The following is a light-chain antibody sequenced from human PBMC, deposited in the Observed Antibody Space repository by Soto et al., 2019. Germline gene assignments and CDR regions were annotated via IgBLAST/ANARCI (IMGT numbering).Light chain of an antibody. J-gene: IGKJ2*01. CDR1: QSVSSN. V-gene: IGKV3D-15*01. CDR2: DAS. CDR3: QQYNNWPPYT. Sequence: IVMTQSPATLSVSPWERATLSCRASQSVSSNLAWYQQKPGQAPRLLIYDASNRATGIPARFSGSGSGTGFTPTISSLEPEDFAVYYCQQYNNWPPYTFGQGTKVDIK.